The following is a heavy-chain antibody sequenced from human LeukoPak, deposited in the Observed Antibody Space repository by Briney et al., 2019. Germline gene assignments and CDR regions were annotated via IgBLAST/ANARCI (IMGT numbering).Heavy chain of an antibody. Sequence: PGGSLRLSCAASGFSFKDYYFSWIRQAAGKGLEWVSLSNVDGGAMYYADFVKGRFTISRDNDKSSLYLEMNSLRVEDTAVYYCARGPRILAAGSYYFDYWGQGSLVTVSS. D-gene: IGHD6-13*01. CDR3: ARGPRILAAGSYYFDY. V-gene: IGHV3-11*01. J-gene: IGHJ4*02. CDR2: SNVDGGAM. CDR1: GFSFKDYY.